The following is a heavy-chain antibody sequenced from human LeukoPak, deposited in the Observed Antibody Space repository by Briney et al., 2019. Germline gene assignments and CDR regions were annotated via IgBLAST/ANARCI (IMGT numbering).Heavy chain of an antibody. CDR1: GFTFDDYA. Sequence: GGSLRLSCAASGFTFDDYAMHWVRQALGKGLEWVSGISWNSGSVDYADSVKGRFTISRDNAKNSLYLQMNSLRPEDTALYYCVKANVEDCFDYWGQGTLVTVSS. V-gene: IGHV3-9*01. J-gene: IGHJ4*02. CDR2: ISWNSGSV. D-gene: IGHD2-15*01. CDR3: VKANVEDCFDY.